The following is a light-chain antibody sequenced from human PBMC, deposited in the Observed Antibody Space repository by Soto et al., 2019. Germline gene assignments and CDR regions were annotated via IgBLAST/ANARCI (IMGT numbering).Light chain of an antibody. CDR3: GTWDSSLNIVL. J-gene: IGLJ2*01. CDR1: RSNIGNHY. CDR2: ENN. V-gene: IGLV1-51*01. Sequence: QSVLTQPPSVSAAPGPIVTISCSGSRSNIGNHYVSWYRQLPRTVPKLLIYENNKRPSGIPDRFSGSKSGTSATLGITGLQTGDEADYYCGTWDSSLNIVLFGGGTKLTVL.